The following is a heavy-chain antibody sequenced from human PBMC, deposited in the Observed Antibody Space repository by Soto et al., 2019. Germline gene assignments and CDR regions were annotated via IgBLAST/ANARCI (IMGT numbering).Heavy chain of an antibody. CDR2: IGSGSSYI. J-gene: IGHJ4*02. D-gene: IGHD2-21*02. CDR3: ARDGTGIIDY. Sequence: GGSLRLSCAASGFTFSSYSMNWVRQAPGKGLEWVSCIGSGSSYIYYADSVKGRFTISRDNAKNSLYLQMKSLRAEDTAVYYCARDGTGIIDYWGQGXLVTVYS. V-gene: IGHV3-21*01. CDR1: GFTFSSYS.